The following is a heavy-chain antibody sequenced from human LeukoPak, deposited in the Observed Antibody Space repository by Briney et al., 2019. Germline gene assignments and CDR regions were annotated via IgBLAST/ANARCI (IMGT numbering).Heavy chain of an antibody. CDR2: ISGRGGST. Sequence: GGSLRLSCAASGFTFSSYAMSWVRQAPGKGLEWVSAISGRGGSTYYADSVKGRFTISRDNSKNTLYLQMNSLRAEDTAVYYCAKVGKNVLRFLEWLLTTDYWGQGTLVTVSS. D-gene: IGHD3-3*01. V-gene: IGHV3-23*01. CDR3: AKVGKNVLRFLEWLLTTDY. J-gene: IGHJ4*02. CDR1: GFTFSSYA.